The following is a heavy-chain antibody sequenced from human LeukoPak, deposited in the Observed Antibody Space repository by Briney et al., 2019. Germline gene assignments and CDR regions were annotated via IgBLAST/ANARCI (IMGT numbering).Heavy chain of an antibody. CDR2: IYYSGST. CDR1: GGSISSYY. J-gene: IGHJ6*02. Sequence: SETLSLTCTVSGGSISSYYWSWIRQPPGKGLEWIGYIYYSGSTNYNPSLKSRVTISVDTSKNQFSLKLSSVTAADTAVYYCARGHYDFWSGYYNYYYGMDVWGQGTTVTVSS. V-gene: IGHV4-59*01. D-gene: IGHD3-3*01. CDR3: ARGHYDFWSGYYNYYYGMDV.